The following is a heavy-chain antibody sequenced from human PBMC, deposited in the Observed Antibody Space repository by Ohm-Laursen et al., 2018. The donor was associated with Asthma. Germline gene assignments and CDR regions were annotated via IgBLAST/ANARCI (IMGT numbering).Heavy chain of an antibody. J-gene: IGHJ4*02. V-gene: IGHV4-61*08. Sequence: ETLSLTCTVSGGSISSGDYYWSWIRQPPGKGLEWIGYIYYSGSTNYNPSLKSRVTISVDTSKNQFSLKLSSVTAADTAVYYCAREVGDMVDDYGDYRFDYWGQGTLVTVSS. CDR2: IYYSGST. CDR3: AREVGDMVDDYGDYRFDY. D-gene: IGHD4-17*01. CDR1: GGSISSGDYY.